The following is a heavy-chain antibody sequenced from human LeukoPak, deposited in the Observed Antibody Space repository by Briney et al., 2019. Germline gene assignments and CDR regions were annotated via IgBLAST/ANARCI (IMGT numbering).Heavy chain of an antibody. J-gene: IGHJ4*02. D-gene: IGHD3-22*01. CDR3: ARDRVYYDSSGYYHPFDY. V-gene: IGHV1-18*04. CDR1: GYTFTGYY. CDR2: ISAYNGNT. Sequence: ASVKVSCKASGYTFTGYYMHWVRQAPGQGLEWMGWISAYNGNTNYAQKLQGRVTMTTDTSTSTAYMELRSLRSDDTAMYYCARDRVYYDSSGYYHPFDYWGQGTLVTVSS.